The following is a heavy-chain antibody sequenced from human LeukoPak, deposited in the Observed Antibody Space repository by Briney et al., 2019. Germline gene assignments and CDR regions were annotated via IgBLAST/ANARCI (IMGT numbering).Heavy chain of an antibody. V-gene: IGHV1-69*04. J-gene: IGHJ4*02. Sequence: GASVKVSCKASGGTFSSYAISWVRQAPGQGLEWMGRIIPILGIANYAQKFQGRVTITADKSTSTAYMELSSLRSEDTAVYYCARGPYYYDRTLDYWGQGTLVTVSS. CDR3: ARGPYYYDRTLDY. CDR2: IIPILGIA. D-gene: IGHD3-22*01. CDR1: GGTFSSYA.